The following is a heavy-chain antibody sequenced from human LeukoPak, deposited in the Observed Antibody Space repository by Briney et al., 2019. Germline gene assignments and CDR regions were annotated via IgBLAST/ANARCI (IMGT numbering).Heavy chain of an antibody. V-gene: IGHV4-4*07. CDR3: ARVRNSGRYFDY. J-gene: IGHJ4*02. CDR2: IYTGGST. Sequence: SETLSLTCIVSGGSISSYYWSWIRQPAGKGLEWIGRIYTGGSTNYNPSLESRVTMSVDTSKNQFSLKLSSVTAADTAVYYCARVRNSGRYFDYWGQGTLVTVSS. CDR1: GGSISSYY. D-gene: IGHD1-26*01.